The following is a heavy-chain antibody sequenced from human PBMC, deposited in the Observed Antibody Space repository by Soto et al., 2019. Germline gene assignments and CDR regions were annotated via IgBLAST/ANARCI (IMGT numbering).Heavy chain of an antibody. J-gene: IGHJ6*02. CDR2: ISSSSSYI. V-gene: IGHV3-21*01. D-gene: IGHD3-22*01. Sequence: PGGSLRLSCAASGFTFSSYNMNWVRQAPGKGLEWVSSISSSSSYIYYADSVKGRFTISRDNAKNSLYLQMNSLRAEDTAVYYCARVVDYYDPYYYYGMDVWGQGTTVIVSS. CDR3: ARVVDYYDPYYYYGMDV. CDR1: GFTFSSYN.